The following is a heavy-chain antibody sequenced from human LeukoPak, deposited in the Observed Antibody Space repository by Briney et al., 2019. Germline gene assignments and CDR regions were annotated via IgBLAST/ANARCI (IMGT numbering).Heavy chain of an antibody. CDR2: INQDGSQT. CDR3: ARDLVGSMDV. D-gene: IGHD2-8*02. CDR1: GFTFSNYW. J-gene: IGHJ6*02. Sequence: GGPLRLSCAASGFTFSNYWMSWVRQAPGKGLDWVANINQDGSQTYYVCSGKGRFTISRDNAKSSLYLQMSSLRAEDTAVYYCARDLVGSMDVWGQGTTVTVSS. V-gene: IGHV3-7*01.